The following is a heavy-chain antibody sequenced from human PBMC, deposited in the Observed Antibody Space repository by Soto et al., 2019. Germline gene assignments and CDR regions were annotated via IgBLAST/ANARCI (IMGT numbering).Heavy chain of an antibody. CDR3: ARPKGPDHYGLEV. CDR2: SYHSGTT. Sequence: QVQLQESGPGLVKPSGTLSLPCGVSGDSITSTNWWTWVRQPPGRGLEWIGESYHSGTTHYNPYLKSRITILRDESKTQFSRNLSSVTAADTAVYYCARPKGPDHYGLEVWGQGPTFMVFS. J-gene: IGHJ6*02. CDR1: GDSITSTNW. V-gene: IGHV4-4*02.